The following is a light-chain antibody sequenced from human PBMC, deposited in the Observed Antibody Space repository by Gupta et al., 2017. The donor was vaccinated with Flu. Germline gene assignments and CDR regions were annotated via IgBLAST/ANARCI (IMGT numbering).Light chain of an antibody. CDR1: ESIGDY. Sequence: DIVLTQSPVTLSLSPGVTATLSCRTSESIGDYLRWFQQKPGQAPRLLIYHASKRATGIPPRFSGSGSGTEFTLTISSLEPEDFAIYYCQQRSVWPLTFGRGTKVEIK. V-gene: IGKV3-11*01. CDR2: HAS. J-gene: IGKJ4*01. CDR3: QQRSVWPLT.